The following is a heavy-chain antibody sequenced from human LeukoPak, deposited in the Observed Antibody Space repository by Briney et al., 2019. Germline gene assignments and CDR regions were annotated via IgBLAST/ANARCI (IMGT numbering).Heavy chain of an antibody. D-gene: IGHD5-18*01. CDR1: GGSFSSYY. J-gene: IGHJ4*02. Sequence: SETLSLTCAVYGGSFSSYYWSWIRQPPGKGLEWIGEIYHSGDTNYNPSLKSRVTISVDTSKNQFSLKLSSVTAADTAVYYCARGWIQLWSTDFDYWGQGTLVTVSS. V-gene: IGHV4-34*01. CDR3: ARGWIQLWSTDFDY. CDR2: IYHSGDT.